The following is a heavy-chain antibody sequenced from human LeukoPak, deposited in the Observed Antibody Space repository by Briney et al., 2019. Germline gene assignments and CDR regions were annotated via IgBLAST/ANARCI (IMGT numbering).Heavy chain of an antibody. V-gene: IGHV3-48*04. CDR2: ISGDSSNI. CDR3: ARDREYSSSWSLGNWFDP. J-gene: IGHJ5*02. CDR1: GFTFSSYN. Sequence: PGGSLRLSCAASGFTFSSYNMNWVRQAPGKGLEWVSYISGDSSNIYYVDSVKGRFTISRDNAKNSLYLQMNSLRAEDTAVYYCARDREYSSSWSLGNWFDPWGQGTLVTVSS. D-gene: IGHD6-13*01.